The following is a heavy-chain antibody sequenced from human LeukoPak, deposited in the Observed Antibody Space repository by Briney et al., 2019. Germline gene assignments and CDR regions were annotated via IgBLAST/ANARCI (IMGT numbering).Heavy chain of an antibody. Sequence: SETLSLTCTVSNYSITSHYYWGWIRQPPGKGLEWIASMHHSGSTYYNPSLKSRVTISVDTSKNQFSLKLSSVTAADTAVYYCARVAYGDSRRWFRFDPWGQGTLVTVSS. D-gene: IGHD4-17*01. CDR2: MHHSGST. CDR1: NYSITSHYY. J-gene: IGHJ5*02. V-gene: IGHV4-38-2*02. CDR3: ARVAYGDSRRWFRFDP.